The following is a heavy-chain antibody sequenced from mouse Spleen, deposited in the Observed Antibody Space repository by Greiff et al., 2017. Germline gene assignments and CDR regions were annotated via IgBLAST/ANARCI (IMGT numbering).Heavy chain of an antibody. Sequence: EVKLVESGGDLVKPGGSLKLSCAASGFTFSSYGMSWVRQTPDKRLEWVATISSGGSYTYYPDSVKGRFTISRDNAKNTLYLQMSSLKSEDTAMYYCARGRGYDGYYEDAMDYWGQGTSVTVSS. J-gene: IGHJ4*01. V-gene: IGHV5-6*02. CDR1: GFTFSSYG. CDR3: ARGRGYDGYYEDAMDY. D-gene: IGHD2-3*01. CDR2: ISSGGSYT.